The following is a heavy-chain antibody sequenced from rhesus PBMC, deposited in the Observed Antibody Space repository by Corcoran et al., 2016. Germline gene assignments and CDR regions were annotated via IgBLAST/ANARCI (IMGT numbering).Heavy chain of an antibody. V-gene: IGHV3S18*01. CDR2: ISYTGGNT. CDR3: AKGSRGSSYEYYFDY. Sequence: ETQLVESGGGLAKPGGSLSLSCAASGFRVGDYDIFGVRQAPGKGLEWVSGISYTGGNTFYADSVKGRFTISRDNSKNTLSLQMNSLRAEDTAVYYCAKGSRGSSYEYYFDYWGQGVLVTVSS. CDR1: GFRVGDYD. J-gene: IGHJ4*01. D-gene: IGHD4-29*01.